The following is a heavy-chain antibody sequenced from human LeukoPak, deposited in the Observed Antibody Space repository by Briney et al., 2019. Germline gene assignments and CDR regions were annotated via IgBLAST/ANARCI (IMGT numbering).Heavy chain of an antibody. V-gene: IGHV3-7*04. J-gene: IGHJ3*02. Sequence: GGSLRLSCAASGFTFSSYEINWVRQAPGKGLEWVANIKQDGSEKYYVDSVKGRFTISRDNAENSLYLQMNSLRAEDTAVYYCARDYDILTGTGAFDIWGQGTMVTVSS. CDR3: ARDYDILTGTGAFDI. CDR1: GFTFSSYE. CDR2: IKQDGSEK. D-gene: IGHD3-9*01.